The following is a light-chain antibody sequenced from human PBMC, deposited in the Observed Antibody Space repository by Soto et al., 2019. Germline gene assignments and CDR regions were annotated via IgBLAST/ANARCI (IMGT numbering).Light chain of an antibody. CDR1: SSNIGSNY. CDR2: RND. CDR3: EGCDDSPSGFYV. J-gene: IGLJ1*01. V-gene: IGLV1-47*01. Sequence: QSVLTQPPSASGTPGQRVTISCSGSSSNIGSNYVYWYQQLPGTAPKLLIYRNDQRPSGVPDRFSGSKSGTSASLAISGLRSEDEADYSCEGCDDSPSGFYVFGTGTKVTVL.